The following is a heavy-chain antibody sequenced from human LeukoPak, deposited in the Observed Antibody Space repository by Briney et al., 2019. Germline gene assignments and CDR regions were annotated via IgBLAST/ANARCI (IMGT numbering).Heavy chain of an antibody. CDR1: GYTFNTYG. CDR3: ARIACSSSCTYSGRRRLRGGSLDP. J-gene: IGHJ5*02. D-gene: IGHD2-2*01. Sequence: ASVTVSCKASGYTFNTYGITWVRQAPGHGLEWMGWIRSYNGNTSYAAKVQGRITVTKDTSASTAYLELRSLRSDDTAVYYCARIACSSSCTYSGRRRLRGGSLDPWGQGTLVTVSS. V-gene: IGHV1-18*01. CDR2: IRSYNGNT.